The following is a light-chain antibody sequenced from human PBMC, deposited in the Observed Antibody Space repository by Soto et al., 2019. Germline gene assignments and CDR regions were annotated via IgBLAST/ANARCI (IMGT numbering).Light chain of an antibody. V-gene: IGKV1-39*01. Sequence: DIQMTQSPSSLSASVGDRVTITCQASQDISNYLNWYQQKPGKAPKLLIYRASTLQNGVPSRFSGAGSATDFTLTISSLQPEDFATYSCQQSYSTLPYTFGQGTKVDIK. J-gene: IGKJ2*01. CDR1: QDISNY. CDR3: QQSYSTLPYT. CDR2: RAS.